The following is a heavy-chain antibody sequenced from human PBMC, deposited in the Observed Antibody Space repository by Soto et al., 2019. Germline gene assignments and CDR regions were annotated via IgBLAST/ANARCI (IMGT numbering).Heavy chain of an antibody. Sequence: VKVSCKASGYTFTGYYMHWVRQAPGQGLEWMGWINPNSGGTNYAQKFQGRVTMTRDTSISTAYMELSRLRSDDTAVYYCASTYSSSWYGMGYWGQGTRVTVSS. J-gene: IGHJ4*02. CDR3: ASTYSSSWYGMGY. D-gene: IGHD6-13*01. CDR2: INPNSGGT. CDR1: GYTFTGYY. V-gene: IGHV1-2*02.